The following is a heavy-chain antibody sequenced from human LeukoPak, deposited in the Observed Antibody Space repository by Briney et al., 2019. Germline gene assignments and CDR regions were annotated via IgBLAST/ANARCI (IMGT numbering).Heavy chain of an antibody. V-gene: IGHV3-21*01. J-gene: IGHJ4*02. CDR2: ISSSSSYI. CDR1: GFTFSSYA. D-gene: IGHD3-16*01. Sequence: PGGSLRLSCGASGFTFSSYAMNWVRQAAGKGLEWVSAISSSSSYIYYADSVKGRFTISRDNAKNSLYLQMNSLRAEDTAAYYCARDCNDYVWGSYSDYWGQGTLVTVSS. CDR3: ARDCNDYVWGSYSDY.